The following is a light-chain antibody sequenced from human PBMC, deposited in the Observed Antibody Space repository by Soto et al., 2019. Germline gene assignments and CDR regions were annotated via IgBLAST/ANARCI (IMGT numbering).Light chain of an antibody. V-gene: IGKV3-15*01. CDR2: GAS. J-gene: IGKJ5*01. CDR1: QSFSSN. CDR3: QQYNNWPRT. Sequence: EVVLTQSPGTLSLSPGERATLSCRASQSFSSNLAWYQQKPGQAPRLLIYGASTRATGVPARFSGSGSGTEFTLTISSLQSEDFAVCYCQQYNNWPRTFGQGTRLEIK.